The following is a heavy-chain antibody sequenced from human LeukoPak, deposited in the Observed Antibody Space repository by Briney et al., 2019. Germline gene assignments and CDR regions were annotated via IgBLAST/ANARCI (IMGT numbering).Heavy chain of an antibody. D-gene: IGHD3-22*01. Sequence: PSETLSLTCTVSGGSISSSSYYWSSIRQPPGKGLEWIGYIYYSGSTNYNPSLKSRVTISVDTSKNQFSLKLSSVTAADTAVYYCARPFDYYDSSGYSYWGQGTLVTVSS. CDR3: ARPFDYYDSSGYSY. CDR2: IYYSGST. J-gene: IGHJ4*02. V-gene: IGHV4-61*05. CDR1: GGSISSSSYY.